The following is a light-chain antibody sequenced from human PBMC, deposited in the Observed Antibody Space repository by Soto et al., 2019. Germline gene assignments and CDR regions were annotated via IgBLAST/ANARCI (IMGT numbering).Light chain of an antibody. V-gene: IGKV1-33*01. Sequence: DLQMTQSPSSLSAFLGDRVTITCRASQDISIYLNWFQQKPGKAPKLLIYDASNLENGVPSRFSGSGSGTDFTLTINSLQPDEIATYCCQQYNVVPPTFGQGTRLEI. J-gene: IGKJ2*01. CDR2: DAS. CDR3: QQYNVVPPT. CDR1: QDISIY.